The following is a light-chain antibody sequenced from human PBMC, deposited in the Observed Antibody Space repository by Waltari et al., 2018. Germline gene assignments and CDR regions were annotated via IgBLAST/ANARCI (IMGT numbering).Light chain of an antibody. J-gene: IGLJ2*01. CDR1: CLKTYF. CDR3: NCRDSSGNHR. CDR2: GRN. V-gene: IGLV3-19*01. Sequence: SSELTQDPAVSVAVGQTVRITCQGDCLKTYFASWYQQKPGQAPLLRIYGRNDRPSGIADRFLGASTGDKSSLTITGAQAEDEADYFCNCRDSSGNHRFGGGTKLTVL.